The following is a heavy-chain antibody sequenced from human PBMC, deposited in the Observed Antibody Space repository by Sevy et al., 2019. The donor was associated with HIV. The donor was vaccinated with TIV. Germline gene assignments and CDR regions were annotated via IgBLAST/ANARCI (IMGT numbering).Heavy chain of an antibody. D-gene: IGHD6-13*01. Sequence: SETLSLTCTVSGDSINSGGYYWSWIRQHPGKGLEWIGCIYYSGNTNYNPSLKSRLTISLDTSKNQFSLKLTSVTAADTAVYYCARDRHQLAPPIWSGMDVWGQGTTVTVSS. J-gene: IGHJ6*02. V-gene: IGHV4-31*03. CDR3: ARDRHQLAPPIWSGMDV. CDR2: IYYSGNT. CDR1: GDSINSGGYY.